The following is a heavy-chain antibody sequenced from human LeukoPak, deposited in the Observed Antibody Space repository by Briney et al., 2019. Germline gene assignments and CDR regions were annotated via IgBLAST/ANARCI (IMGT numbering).Heavy chain of an antibody. Sequence: GGSLRLSCAASGFTFSDYYMTWIRQAPGKGLEWVSYISSGGSTIYYADSVKGRFTISRDNAKNSLYLQMNSLRAEDTAVYYCARRGSIPVVGGYFDYWGQGTLVTVSS. CDR2: ISSGGSTI. CDR1: GFTFSDYY. CDR3: ARRGSIPVVGGYFDY. V-gene: IGHV3-11*01. J-gene: IGHJ4*02. D-gene: IGHD6-19*01.